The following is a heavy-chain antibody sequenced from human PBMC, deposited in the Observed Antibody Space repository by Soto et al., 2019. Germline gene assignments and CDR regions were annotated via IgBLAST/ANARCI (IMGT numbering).Heavy chain of an antibody. D-gene: IGHD3-3*01. CDR3: TTLKGIDFWSATYGMDV. CDR2: IKRKTDGGTT. Sequence: SVSNACMNWVHQAPGKGLEWVGRIKRKTDGGTTDYAAPVKGRFTISRDDSKHTLYLQMNSLKTEDTALYYCTTLKGIDFWSATYGMDVWGQGTTVTVSS. J-gene: IGHJ6*02. CDR1: SVSNAC. V-gene: IGHV3-15*07.